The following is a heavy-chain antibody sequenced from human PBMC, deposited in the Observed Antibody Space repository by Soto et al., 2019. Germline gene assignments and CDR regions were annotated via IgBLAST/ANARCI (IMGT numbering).Heavy chain of an antibody. D-gene: IGHD5-12*01. CDR1: GGSISGHA. V-gene: IGHV4-4*07. CDR3: VIGRSYSVYDG. CDR2: SYPSGST. J-gene: IGHJ4*02. Sequence: QVNLQESGPGLVKPSETLSVTCTVSGGSISGHAWIWVRQPAGRGLEWMGHSYPSGSTSYNPSLRSRVTRSLDTSNNQIFLNLTSVTAAATAVFYCVIGRSYSVYDGWGPGTLVTVSS.